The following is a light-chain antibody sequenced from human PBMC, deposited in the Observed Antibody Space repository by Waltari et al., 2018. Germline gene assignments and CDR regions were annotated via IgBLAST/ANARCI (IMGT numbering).Light chain of an antibody. V-gene: IGLV2-14*01. J-gene: IGLJ3*02. CDR3: NSFTSSSTWV. CDR2: DVN. Sequence: QSAPTQPAPVPGSPGQSITIPRTGTRNCVCGYNYVSWYQQHPGKAPKLMIFDVNDRPSGVSNRFSGSKSGNTASLTISGLQAEDEADYYCNSFTSSSTWVFGGGTKLTVL. CDR1: RNCVCGYNY.